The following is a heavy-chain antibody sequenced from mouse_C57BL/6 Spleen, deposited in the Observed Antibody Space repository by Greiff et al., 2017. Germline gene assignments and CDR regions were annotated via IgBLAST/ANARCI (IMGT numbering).Heavy chain of an antibody. J-gene: IGHJ3*01. CDR1: GYTFTSSW. Sequence: EVQLQESGTVLARPGASVKMSCKTSGYTFTSSWMHWVKQRPGQGLEWIGAIYPGNSDTSYNQKFKGKAKLTAVTSASTAYMELSSLTNEDSAVYYCTVIYYDYDRGFAYWGQGTLVTVSA. CDR3: TVIYYDYDRGFAY. V-gene: IGHV1-5*01. D-gene: IGHD2-4*01. CDR2: IYPGNSDT.